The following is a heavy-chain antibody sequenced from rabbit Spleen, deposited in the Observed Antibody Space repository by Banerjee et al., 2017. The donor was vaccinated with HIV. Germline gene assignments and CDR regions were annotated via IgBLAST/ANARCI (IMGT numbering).Heavy chain of an antibody. CDR2: IYAGGPGST. CDR1: GFSFSDRDV. CDR3: ARDTGSSFSSYGMDL. Sequence: QEQLKESGGGLVKPEGSLTVTCKASGFSFSDRDVMCWVRQAPGKGLEWIACIYAGGPGSTYYANWVKGRFTISKTSSTTVTLQMTSLTVADTATYFCARDTGSSFSSYGMDLWGPGTLVTVS. D-gene: IGHD8-1*01. V-gene: IGHV1S45*01. J-gene: IGHJ6*01.